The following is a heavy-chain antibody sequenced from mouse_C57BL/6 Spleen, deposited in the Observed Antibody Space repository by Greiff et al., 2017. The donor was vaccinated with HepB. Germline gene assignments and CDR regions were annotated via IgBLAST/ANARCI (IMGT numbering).Heavy chain of an antibody. CDR2: IYPGSGST. D-gene: IGHD1-1*01. CDR3: ARYYYGSRDYFDY. J-gene: IGHJ2*01. Sequence: QVQLQQPGAELVKPGASVKMSCKASGYTFTSYWITWVKQRPGQGLEWIGDIYPGSGSTNYNEKFKSTATLTVDTSSSTAYMQLSSLTSEDSAVYNCARYYYGSRDYFDYWGKGTTLTVSS. V-gene: IGHV1-55*01. CDR1: GYTFTSYW.